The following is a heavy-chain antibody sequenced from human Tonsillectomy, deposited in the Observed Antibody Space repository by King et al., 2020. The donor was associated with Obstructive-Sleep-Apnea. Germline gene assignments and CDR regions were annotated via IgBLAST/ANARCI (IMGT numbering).Heavy chain of an antibody. CDR3: ARMLGVDYDFWSGNSYYGMDV. J-gene: IGHJ6*02. Sequence: VQLVQSGGGLVQPGGSLRLSCAASGFTFSTYWMRWVRQAPGKGLEWVANIKKDGSEKDYLDSVKGRFTISRDNGKNSLHLQMKSLRAEDTAVYYCARMLGVDYDFWSGNSYYGMDVWGQGTTVTVSS. V-gene: IGHV3-7*03. CDR2: IKKDGSEK. D-gene: IGHD3-3*01. CDR1: GFTFSTYW.